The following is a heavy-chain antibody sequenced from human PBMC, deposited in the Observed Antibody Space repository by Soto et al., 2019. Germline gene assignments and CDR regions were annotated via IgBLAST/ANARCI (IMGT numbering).Heavy chain of an antibody. Sequence: QLQLQESGPGLVKPSETLSLTCSVSGDSINSDKYYWGWIRQPPGKGLEWIGSIYFRGNTYYNPSLQTRVTISLDKSKSQFSLKLNSLTAADSAVYFCARLEVLATISYYFDFWGQGALVTVSS. CDR3: ARLEVLATISYYFDF. CDR2: IYFRGNT. D-gene: IGHD2-8*02. CDR1: GDSINSDKYY. V-gene: IGHV4-39*01. J-gene: IGHJ4*02.